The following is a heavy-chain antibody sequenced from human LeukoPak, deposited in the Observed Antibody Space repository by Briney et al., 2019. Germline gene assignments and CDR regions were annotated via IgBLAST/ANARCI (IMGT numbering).Heavy chain of an antibody. J-gene: IGHJ4*02. D-gene: IGHD2-21*02. CDR1: GFTFSSYS. Sequence: GGSLRLSCAASGFTFSSYSMNWVRQAPGKGLEWVSYISSSSSSKKYADSVKGRFTISRDNAKNSLYLQMNSLRAEDTAVYYCARGGAPCGGDCLDYWGQGTLVTVSS. CDR2: ISSSSSSK. CDR3: ARGGAPCGGDCLDY. V-gene: IGHV3-48*01.